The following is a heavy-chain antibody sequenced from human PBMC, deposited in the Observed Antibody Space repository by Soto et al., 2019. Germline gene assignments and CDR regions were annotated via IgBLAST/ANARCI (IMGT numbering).Heavy chain of an antibody. Sequence: GGSQRLSCAASGFIFSDYYMSWVRQAPGKGLECLAYISGSGNTIYYADSVQARFTISRDNTKKSLYLQMDGLRAEDTALYYCATYTSPYTSGSFDHWGQGTLVTVSS. CDR3: ATYTSPYTSGSFDH. V-gene: IGHV3-11*01. CDR2: ISGSGNTI. D-gene: IGHD3-10*01. J-gene: IGHJ4*02. CDR1: GFIFSDYY.